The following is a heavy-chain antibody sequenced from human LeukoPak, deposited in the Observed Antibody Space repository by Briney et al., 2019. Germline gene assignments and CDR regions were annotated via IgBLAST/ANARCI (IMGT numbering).Heavy chain of an antibody. CDR3: ARLEYYDFWSGSKFGNWFDP. CDR2: INHSGST. CDR1: GGSFSGYY. Sequence: SETLSLTCAVYGGSFSGYYRSWIRQPPGKGLEWLGEINHSGSTNYNPSLKSRVTISVDTSKNQFSLKLSSVTAADTAVYYCARLEYYDFWSGSKFGNWFDPWGQGTLVTVSS. J-gene: IGHJ5*02. V-gene: IGHV4-34*01. D-gene: IGHD3-3*01.